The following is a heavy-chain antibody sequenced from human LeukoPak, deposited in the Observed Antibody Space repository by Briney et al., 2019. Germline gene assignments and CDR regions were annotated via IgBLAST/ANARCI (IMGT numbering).Heavy chain of an antibody. CDR2: IRSKAYGGTT. J-gene: IGHJ4*02. D-gene: IGHD3-22*01. V-gene: IGHV3-49*04. CDR1: GFTFGDYA. Sequence: GGSLRLSCTASGFTFGDYAMSWVRQAPGKGLEWVGFIRSKAYGGTTEYAASVKDRFTISRDDSKSIAYLQMNSLKTEDTAVYYCTRDYSWLDYDSSGYYGVDYWGQGTLVTVSS. CDR3: TRDYSWLDYDSSGYYGVDY.